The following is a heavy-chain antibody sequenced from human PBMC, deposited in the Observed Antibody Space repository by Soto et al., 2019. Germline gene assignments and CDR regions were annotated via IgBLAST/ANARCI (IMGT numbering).Heavy chain of an antibody. CDR3: AKSLAVAAGWFDP. CDR1: GFTFNTYG. CDR2: ISYDGSNE. D-gene: IGHD6-19*01. J-gene: IGHJ5*02. V-gene: IGHV3-30*18. Sequence: GGSLRLSCAASGFTFNTYGMHWVRQAPGKGLEWVAFISYDGSNEYYADSVKGRFTISRDNSKNTVFLQMNSLRGEDTTVYYCAKSLAVAAGWFDPWGQGALVTVSS.